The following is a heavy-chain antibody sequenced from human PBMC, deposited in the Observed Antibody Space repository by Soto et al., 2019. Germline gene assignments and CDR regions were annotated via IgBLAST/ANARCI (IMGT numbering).Heavy chain of an antibody. V-gene: IGHV4-39*01. CDR2: IYYSGST. CDR3: ARLRSIYDYVWGSPSYGMDV. Sequence: SETPSLTXTVSGGSISNSSYYWGWIRQPPGKGLEWIGSIYYSGSTYYNPSLKSRVTISVDTSKNQFSLKLSSVTAADTAVYYCARLRSIYDYVWGSPSYGMDVWGQGTTVTVSS. J-gene: IGHJ6*02. D-gene: IGHD3-16*01. CDR1: GGSISNSSYY.